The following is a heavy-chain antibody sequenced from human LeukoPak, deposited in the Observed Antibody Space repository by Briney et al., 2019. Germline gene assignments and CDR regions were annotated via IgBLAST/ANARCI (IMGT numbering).Heavy chain of an antibody. CDR3: ARHLRSLDY. Sequence: PSETLSLTCTVSGYSISSGYYWGWIRQPPGKGLEWIGSIYHSGSTYYNPSLKSRVTISVDTSKNQFSLKLSSVTAADTAVYYCARHLRSLDYWGQGTLVTVSS. J-gene: IGHJ4*02. CDR1: GYSISSGYY. D-gene: IGHD4-17*01. V-gene: IGHV4-38-2*02. CDR2: IYHSGST.